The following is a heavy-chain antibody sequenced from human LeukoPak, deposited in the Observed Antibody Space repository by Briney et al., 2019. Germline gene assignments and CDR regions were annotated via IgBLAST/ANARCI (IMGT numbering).Heavy chain of an antibody. V-gene: IGHV3-9*01. J-gene: IGHJ6*02. CDR1: GFTFDDYA. D-gene: IGHD2-2*02. Sequence: GGSLRLSCAASGFTFDDYAMHWVRQAPGKGLEWVSGISWNSGSIGYADSVKGRFTISRDNAKNSLYLQMNSLRAEDTALYYCAKALGYCSSTSCYSAYYYYGMDVWGQGTTVTVSS. CDR2: ISWNSGSI. CDR3: AKALGYCSSTSCYSAYYYYGMDV.